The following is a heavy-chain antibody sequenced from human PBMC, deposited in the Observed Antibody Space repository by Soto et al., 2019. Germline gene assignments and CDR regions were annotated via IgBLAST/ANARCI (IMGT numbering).Heavy chain of an antibody. CDR2: TTGSSSTI. Sequence: GGSLRLSCAASGFTFSSYSMNWVRQAPGKGLEWVSHTTGSSSTIYYADSVKGRFTISRDNAMNSLYLQMNSLRDEDTAVYWCARDYYGSGSLDYWGQGTLVTVSS. CDR3: ARDYYGSGSLDY. CDR1: GFTFSSYS. D-gene: IGHD3-10*01. J-gene: IGHJ4*02. V-gene: IGHV3-48*02.